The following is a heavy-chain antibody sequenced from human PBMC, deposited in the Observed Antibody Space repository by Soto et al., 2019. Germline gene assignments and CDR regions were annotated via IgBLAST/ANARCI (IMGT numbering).Heavy chain of an antibody. J-gene: IGHJ6*02. Sequence: QVQLVQHGAEVKNPGASVKVSCKTSGYISTNYGIGWARQAPGQGLEWMGWINTYNGNTNYAQNLQRRLTLTTDTSTSTAYMELRSLRSNDTAIYYCAMVDVYVTPSPQDVWGQGTTVNVSS. CDR3: AMVDVYVTPSPQDV. CDR2: INTYNGNT. V-gene: IGHV1-18*01. D-gene: IGHD3-16*01. CDR1: GYISTNYG.